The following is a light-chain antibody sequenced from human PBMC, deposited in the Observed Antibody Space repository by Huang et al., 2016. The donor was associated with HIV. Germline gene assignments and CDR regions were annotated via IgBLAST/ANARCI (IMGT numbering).Light chain of an antibody. Sequence: IVLTQSPGTVSLSPGERATLSCRASQSGSRNYLAWFQQKRGQAPRHLIYGAHSRDTGIPGRFNGSGSGTDFTLTIDRLQSEDCAVYYCQQYGGSPPFTFGPGIKVDIK. J-gene: IGKJ3*01. CDR1: QSGSRNY. V-gene: IGKV3-20*01. CDR3: QQYGGSPPFT. CDR2: GAH.